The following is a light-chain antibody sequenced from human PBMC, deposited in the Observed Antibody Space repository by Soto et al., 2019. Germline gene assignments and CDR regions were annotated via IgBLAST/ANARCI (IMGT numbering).Light chain of an antibody. J-gene: IGKJ5*01. CDR1: QSVRTW. CDR2: AAS. Sequence: IQMTQSPSTVSASVGDGVTISCRASQSVRTWLAWYQQKPGKAPKLLIYAASSLQSGVPSRFSGSGSGTDFTLTISSLQPEDFGTYYCQQSYNTPITFGQGTRLEI. V-gene: IGKV1-39*01. CDR3: QQSYNTPIT.